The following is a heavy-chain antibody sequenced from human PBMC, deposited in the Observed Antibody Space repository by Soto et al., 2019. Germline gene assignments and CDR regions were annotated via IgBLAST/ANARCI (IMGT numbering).Heavy chain of an antibody. J-gene: IGHJ6*02. CDR2: ISYDGSNK. V-gene: IGHV3-30-3*01. CDR1: GFTFSSYA. CDR3: ARDGIFGVVMRLLHYYYGMDV. Sequence: GGSLRLSCAASGFTFSSYAMHWVRQAPGKGLEWVAVISYDGSNKYYADSVKGRFTISRDNSKNTLYLQMNSLRAEDTAVYYCARDGIFGVVMRLLHYYYGMDVWGQGTTVTVSS. D-gene: IGHD3-3*01.